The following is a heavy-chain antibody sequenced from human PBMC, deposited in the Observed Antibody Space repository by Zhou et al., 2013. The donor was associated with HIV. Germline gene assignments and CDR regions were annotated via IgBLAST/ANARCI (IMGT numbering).Heavy chain of an antibody. J-gene: IGHJ6*03. CDR1: GGSFSSYA. CDR2: IIPIFGTT. CDR3: ARARTTLHYYYYMDV. V-gene: IGHV1-69*12. D-gene: IGHD2-2*01. Sequence: QVQLVQSGAEVKKPGSSVKVSCKASGGSFSSYAITWVRQAPGQGPEWMGGIIPIFGTTNYAQKFQGRVTITADESTSTAYMELSSLRSEDTAVYYCARARTTLHYYYYMDVWGQRDHGYRLL.